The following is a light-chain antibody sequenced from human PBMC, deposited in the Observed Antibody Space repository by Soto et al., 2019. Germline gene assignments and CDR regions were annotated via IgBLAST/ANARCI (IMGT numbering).Light chain of an antibody. CDR1: QTISSW. V-gene: IGKV1-5*03. CDR3: PHYTSYSEA. Sequence: DIQMTQSPSTLSGSVGDRVTITCRASQTISSWLAWYQQKPGKAPKRLIYKASTLKSGVPSRFSGSGSGTEFTLTISSLQPDDFATYYCPHYTSYSEAFGQGTKVDIK. J-gene: IGKJ1*01. CDR2: KAS.